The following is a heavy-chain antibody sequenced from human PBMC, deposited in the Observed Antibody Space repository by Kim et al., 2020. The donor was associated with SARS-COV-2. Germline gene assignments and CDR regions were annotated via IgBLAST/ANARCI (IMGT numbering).Heavy chain of an antibody. D-gene: IGHD5-18*01. J-gene: IGHJ4*02. V-gene: IGHV1-3*01. Sequence: NTKYSQKFQGRVTITRDTSASTAYMELSSLRSEDTAVYYCANVDTAMVIYWGQGTLVTVSS. CDR3: ANVDTAMVIY. CDR2: NT.